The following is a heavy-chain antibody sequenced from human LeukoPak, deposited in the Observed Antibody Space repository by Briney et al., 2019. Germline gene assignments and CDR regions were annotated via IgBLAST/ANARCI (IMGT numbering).Heavy chain of an antibody. Sequence: GGSLRLSCAASGFTFSTYWMHWVRQAPGTGLVWVSRINSDGSGTTYADSVKGRFTISRDNAKNTLSLQMNSLRAEDTAVYYCTRQQRDAFDIWGPGTMVTVSS. CDR3: TRQQRDAFDI. CDR2: INSDGSGT. CDR1: GFTFSTYW. D-gene: IGHD6-13*01. V-gene: IGHV3-74*01. J-gene: IGHJ3*02.